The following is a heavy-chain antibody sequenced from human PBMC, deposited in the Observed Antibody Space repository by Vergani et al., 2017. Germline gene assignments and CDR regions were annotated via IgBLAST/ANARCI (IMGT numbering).Heavy chain of an antibody. CDR1: DSSIMTNPY. D-gene: IGHD3-10*01. Sequence: QVPLQESGPGLVKPSETLTLTCDVSDSSIMTNPYWGWFRQSPGKGLEWIGCIHHSGDTHYNSSLKSRVPISIVSNSKFSLSLTSVTTADTAIYYCARHRGSGGFFPSSYFYGRDVWGHGTTVTVSS. J-gene: IGHJ6*02. V-gene: IGHV4-38-2*01. CDR3: ARHRGSGGFFPSSYFYGRDV. CDR2: IHHSGDT.